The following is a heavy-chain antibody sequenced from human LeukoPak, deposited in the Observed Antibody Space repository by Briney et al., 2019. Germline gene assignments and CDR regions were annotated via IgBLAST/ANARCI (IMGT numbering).Heavy chain of an antibody. CDR1: GFTFSSYA. J-gene: IGHJ4*02. V-gene: IGHV3-48*03. CDR2: ISSSGSTI. Sequence: GGRLRLSCAAAGFTFSSYAMNWVRQAPGKGLVWVSYISSSGSTIYYADSVKGRLTISRDNAKTSLYLQMNSLRAEDTAVYYCAREGVYDSWDYWGQGTLVTVSS. CDR3: AREGVYDSWDY. D-gene: IGHD3-3*01.